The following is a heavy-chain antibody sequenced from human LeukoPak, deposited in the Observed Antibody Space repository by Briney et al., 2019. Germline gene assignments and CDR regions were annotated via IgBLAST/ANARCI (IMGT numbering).Heavy chain of an antibody. CDR2: ISSASAYI. CDR1: GFNFTIYS. CDR3: AKDESRVRGIIRDAFDL. D-gene: IGHD3-10*01. J-gene: IGHJ3*01. Sequence: PGGSLRLSCAASGFNFTIYSMNWVRQAPGKGLEWISSISSASAYIDYADSVKGRFTISRDNAKNSLYLQMNSLGAEDSALYYCAKDESRVRGIIRDAFDLWGQGTMVSVSS. V-gene: IGHV3-21*01.